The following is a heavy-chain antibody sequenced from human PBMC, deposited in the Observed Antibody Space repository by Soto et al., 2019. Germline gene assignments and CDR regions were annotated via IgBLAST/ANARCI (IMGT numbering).Heavy chain of an antibody. J-gene: IGHJ4*01. D-gene: IGHD6-13*01. CDR2: IWHDGSNK. CDR3: AREAGYHGTIGQQLPDC. CDR1: GFTSNNYA. V-gene: IGHV3-33*01. Sequence: QVQLVESGGGIVQPGGSLGLSCAASGFTSNNYASHWARRPPAKGLGGVAGIWHDGSNKYYTDSVKGRFTISRDNSKNMLYLQMNSLRAEDTAVYHCAREAGYHGTIGQQLPDCWGQGNYGHRLL.